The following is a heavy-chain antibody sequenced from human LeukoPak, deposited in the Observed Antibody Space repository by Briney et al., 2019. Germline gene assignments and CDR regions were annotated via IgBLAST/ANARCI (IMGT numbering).Heavy chain of an antibody. CDR3: ARDPSMVAFDI. J-gene: IGHJ3*02. D-gene: IGHD3-10*01. CDR2: ISSSSSYI. Sequence: GSLRLSCAASGFTFSSYRMNWVRQAPGKGLEWVSSISSSSSYIYYADSVKGRFTISRDNAKNSLYLQMNSLRAEDTAVYYCARDPSMVAFDIWGQGTMVTVSS. CDR1: GFTFSSYR. V-gene: IGHV3-21*01.